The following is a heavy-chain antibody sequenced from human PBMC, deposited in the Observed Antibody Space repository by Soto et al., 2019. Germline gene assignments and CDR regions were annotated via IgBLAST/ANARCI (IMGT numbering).Heavy chain of an antibody. J-gene: IGHJ5*02. CDR2: IIPIFNSA. CDR1: GGTFNNYA. Sequence: GASVKVSCKASGGTFNNYALSWVRQAPGQGLEWMGGIIPIFNSANYAQRFQGRVTITADDSTSTAYMELRSLRPDDTAVYYCARGVTVASYSFDPWGQGTLVTVSS. V-gene: IGHV1-69*13. CDR3: ARGVTVASYSFDP. D-gene: IGHD2-15*01.